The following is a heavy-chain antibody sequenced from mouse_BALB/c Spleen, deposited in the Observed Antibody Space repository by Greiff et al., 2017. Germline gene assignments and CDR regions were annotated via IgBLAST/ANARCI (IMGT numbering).Heavy chain of an antibody. J-gene: IGHJ4*01. D-gene: IGHD3-3*01. CDR2: ISYSGST. CDR1: GYSITSDYA. CDR3: AKREGTGAMDY. V-gene: IGHV3-2*02. Sequence: DVKLQESGPGLVKPSQSLSLTCTVTGYSITSDYAWNWIRQFPGNKLEWMGYISYSGSTSYNPSLKSRISITRDTSKNQFFLQLNSVTTEDTATYYCAKREGTGAMDYWGQGTSVTVSS.